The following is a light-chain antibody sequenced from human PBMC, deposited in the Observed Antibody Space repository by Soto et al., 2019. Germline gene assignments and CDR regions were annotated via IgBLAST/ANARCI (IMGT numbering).Light chain of an antibody. J-gene: IGKJ4*01. CDR2: AAS. CDR1: QGLGTN. Sequence: TVMPQPRATLSVSPGEGATLSCRASQGLGTNLAGHQQRPGKAPRLLIYAASTRATGAPARFSGSGSETEFTLTITTLQSEDFAVYYGQQYNHWPLSFGVGTKVEIK. CDR3: QQYNHWPLS. V-gene: IGKV3-15*01.